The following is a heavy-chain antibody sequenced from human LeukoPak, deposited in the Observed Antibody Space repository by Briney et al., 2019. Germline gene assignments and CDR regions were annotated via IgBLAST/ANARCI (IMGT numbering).Heavy chain of an antibody. D-gene: IGHD2-21*02. Sequence: GGSLRLSCAASGXTFSSYEMNWVRQAPGKGREWVSYSSSSGNLIYYGDSVRGRFTISRDNAKNSLYLQMNSLRAEDTAVYYCARAVTVVTRGGLVFDYWGQGTLVTVSS. CDR2: SSSSGNLI. CDR1: GXTFSSYE. V-gene: IGHV3-48*03. CDR3: ARAVTVVTRGGLVFDY. J-gene: IGHJ4*02.